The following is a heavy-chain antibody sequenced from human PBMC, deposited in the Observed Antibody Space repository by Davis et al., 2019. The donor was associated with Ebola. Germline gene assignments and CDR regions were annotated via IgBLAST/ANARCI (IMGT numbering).Heavy chain of an antibody. D-gene: IGHD5-24*01. V-gene: IGHV5-51*01. CDR1: GYSFTNYW. J-gene: IGHJ4*02. CDR3: VRQAGDGYNEIDY. Sequence: GESLKISCKASGYSFTNYWIGWVRQMPGKGLEWMGIFYPGDSDTRYSPSFQGQVTISADKSITTAYLQWSSLKASDSAMYYCVRQAGDGYNEIDYWGQGTLVTVSS. CDR2: FYPGDSDT.